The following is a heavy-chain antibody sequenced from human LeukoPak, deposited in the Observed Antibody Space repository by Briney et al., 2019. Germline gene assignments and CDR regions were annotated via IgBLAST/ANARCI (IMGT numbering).Heavy chain of an antibody. CDR1: GGSISSGAYY. Sequence: SETLSLTCTVSGGSISSGAYYWSWIRQHPGKGLEWIGSIYYSGSTYYNPSLRSRVTISVDTSKNQFSLRLSSVTAADTAVYYCARRPLAAATRFDPWGQGTLVTVSS. D-gene: IGHD6-13*01. CDR2: IYYSGST. V-gene: IGHV4-39*01. CDR3: ARRPLAAATRFDP. J-gene: IGHJ5*02.